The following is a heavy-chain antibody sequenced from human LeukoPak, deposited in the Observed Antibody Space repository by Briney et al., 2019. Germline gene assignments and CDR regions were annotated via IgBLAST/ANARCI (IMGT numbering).Heavy chain of an antibody. CDR1: GFTFSNYW. J-gene: IGHJ4*02. Sequence: GGSLRLSCAASGFTFSNYWMSWVRQAPGKGLEWVANIKEDGSEKHYVDSLKGRFTISRDNTKNSLYLEVNSLRAEDTAVYYCGRIAYGNYVWGQGALVTVSS. CDR2: IKEDGSEK. V-gene: IGHV3-7*05. CDR3: GRIAYGNYV. D-gene: IGHD3-16*01.